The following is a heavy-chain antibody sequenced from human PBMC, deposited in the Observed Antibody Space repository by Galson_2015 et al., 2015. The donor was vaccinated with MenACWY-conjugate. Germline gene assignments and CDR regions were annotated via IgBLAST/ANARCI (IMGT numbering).Heavy chain of an antibody. J-gene: IGHJ6*02. V-gene: IGHV3-11*06. CDR1: GFTFSDYY. D-gene: IGHD4-17*01. Sequence: SLRLSCAASGFTFSDYYMSWIRQAPGKGLEWVSYISSSSSYTNYADSVKGRFTISRDNAKNSLYLQMNSLRAEDTAVYYCARDRQDYGEDWRYYGMDVWGQGTTATVSS. CDR2: ISSSSSYT. CDR3: ARDRQDYGEDWRYYGMDV.